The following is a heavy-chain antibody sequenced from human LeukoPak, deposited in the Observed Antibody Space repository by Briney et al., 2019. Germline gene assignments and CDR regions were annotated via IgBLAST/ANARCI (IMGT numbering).Heavy chain of an antibody. D-gene: IGHD3-22*01. V-gene: IGHV1-2*02. J-gene: IGHJ3*02. CDR3: ARVRTTITMIVVGLPEGAFDI. CDR2: INPNSGGT. Sequence: GASVKASCKASGYTFTGYYMHWVRQAPGQGLEWMGSINPNSGGTNYAQKFQGRVTMTRDTSISTAYMELSRLRSDDTAVYYCARVRTTITMIVVGLPEGAFDIWGQGTMVTVSS. CDR1: GYTFTGYY.